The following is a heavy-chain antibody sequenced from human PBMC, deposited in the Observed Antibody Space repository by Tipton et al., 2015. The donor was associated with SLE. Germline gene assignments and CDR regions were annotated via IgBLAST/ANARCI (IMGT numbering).Heavy chain of an antibody. CDR2: ISAYNGNT. V-gene: IGHV1-18*01. D-gene: IGHD1-26*01. CDR3: AQGWYSGSYTGGYYYGMDV. Sequence: QSGPEVKKPGASVKVSCKASGYTFTSYGISWVRQAPGQGLEWMGWISAYNGNTNYAQKLQGRVTMTTDTSTSTAYMELRSPRSDDTAVYYCAQGWYSGSYTGGYYYGMDVWGQGTTVTVSS. CDR1: GYTFTSYG. J-gene: IGHJ6*02.